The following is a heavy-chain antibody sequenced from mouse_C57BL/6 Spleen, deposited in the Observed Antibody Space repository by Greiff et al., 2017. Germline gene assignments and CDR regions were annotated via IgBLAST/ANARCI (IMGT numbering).Heavy chain of an antibody. Sequence: VQLQQSGPELVKPGASVKISCKASGYSFTSYYIHWVKQRPGQGLEWIGWIYPGSGNTKYNEKFKGKATLTADTSSSTAYMQLSSLTSEDSAVYYCARGADGYYFDYWGQGTTLTVSS. V-gene: IGHV1-66*01. CDR1: GYSFTSYY. CDR3: ARGADGYYFDY. CDR2: IYPGSGNT. D-gene: IGHD3-3*01. J-gene: IGHJ2*01.